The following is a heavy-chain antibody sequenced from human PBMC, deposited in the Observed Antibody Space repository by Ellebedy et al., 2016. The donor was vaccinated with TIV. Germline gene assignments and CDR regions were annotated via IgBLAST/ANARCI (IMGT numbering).Heavy chain of an antibody. CDR3: ARDQDIVVVPAAQEGGFDY. CDR2: IYSGGST. CDR1: GFTVSSNY. Sequence: GESLKISXAASGFTVSSNYMSWVRQAPGKGLEWVSVIYSGGSTYYADSVKGRFTISRDNSKNTLYLQMNSLRAEDTAVYYCARDQDIVVVPAAQEGGFDYWGQGTLVTVSS. V-gene: IGHV3-53*05. D-gene: IGHD2-2*01. J-gene: IGHJ4*02.